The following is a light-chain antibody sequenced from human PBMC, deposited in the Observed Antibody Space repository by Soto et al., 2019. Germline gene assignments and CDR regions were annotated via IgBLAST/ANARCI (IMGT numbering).Light chain of an antibody. J-gene: IGKJ5*01. Sequence: ILLTQSPATLSLSPGEIATLACRASQSVSSYLAWYQQKPGQAPRLLIYGASSRATGIPDRFSGSGSGTDFTLTISRLEPEDFAVYYCQQRHMWPITFGQGTRLEIK. V-gene: IGKV3-11*01. CDR3: QQRHMWPIT. CDR2: GAS. CDR1: QSVSSY.